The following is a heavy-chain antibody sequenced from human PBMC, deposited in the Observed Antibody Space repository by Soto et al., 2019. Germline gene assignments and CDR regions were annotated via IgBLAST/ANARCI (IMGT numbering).Heavy chain of an antibody. Sequence: EVQLLESGGTLVQPGGSLRLSCAASGFTFSTYAMTWVRQAPGKGLEWVSVISASGGSTYYADSVRGRFTISRDNSKNTLYLQMNSLGAEDTAVYYCARRGLPYCSGGGCYPDYWGQGTLVTVSS. D-gene: IGHD2-15*01. CDR3: ARRGLPYCSGGGCYPDY. J-gene: IGHJ4*02. CDR2: ISASGGST. CDR1: GFTFSTYA. V-gene: IGHV3-23*01.